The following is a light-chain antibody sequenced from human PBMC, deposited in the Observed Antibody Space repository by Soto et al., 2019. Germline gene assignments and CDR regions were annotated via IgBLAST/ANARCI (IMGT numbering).Light chain of an antibody. CDR3: QQYGRSPWT. J-gene: IGKJ1*01. CDR2: GAS. Sequence: EIVLTQSPGTLSLSPGERATLSCRASQSVSSSYLAWYQQKPGQAPRPLIYGASSRAIGIPDRFSGSGPGTDFTLTISRLEPEDFAVYYCQQYGRSPWTFGQGTKV. V-gene: IGKV3-20*01. CDR1: QSVSSSY.